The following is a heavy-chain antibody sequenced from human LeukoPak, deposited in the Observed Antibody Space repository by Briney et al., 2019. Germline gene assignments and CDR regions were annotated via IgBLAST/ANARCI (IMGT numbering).Heavy chain of an antibody. CDR3: ARDGYCSGGSCYSNWFDP. CDR2: ISHDGSNK. CDR1: GFTFSSYG. Sequence: GGSLRLSCAASGFTFSSYGMHWVRQAPGKGLEWVAVISHDGSNKYYADSVKGRFTISRDNSKNTLYLQMNSLRAEDTAVYYCARDGYCSGGSCYSNWFDPWGQGTLVTVSS. D-gene: IGHD2-15*01. V-gene: IGHV3-30*03. J-gene: IGHJ5*02.